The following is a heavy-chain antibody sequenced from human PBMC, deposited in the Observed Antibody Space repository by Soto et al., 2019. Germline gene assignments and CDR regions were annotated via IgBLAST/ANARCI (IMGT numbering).Heavy chain of an antibody. J-gene: IGHJ3*02. CDR1: GGSISSSSYY. CDR2: IYYSGST. V-gene: IGHV4-39*01. D-gene: IGHD2-15*01. CDR3: ARRGTYCSGGSCYSGDFDI. Sequence: SETLSLTCTVSGGSISSSSYYWGWIRQPPGKGLEWIGSIYYSGSTYYNPSLKSRVTISVDTSKNQFSLKLSSVTAADTAVYYCARRGTYCSGGSCYSGDFDIWGQGTMVTVSS.